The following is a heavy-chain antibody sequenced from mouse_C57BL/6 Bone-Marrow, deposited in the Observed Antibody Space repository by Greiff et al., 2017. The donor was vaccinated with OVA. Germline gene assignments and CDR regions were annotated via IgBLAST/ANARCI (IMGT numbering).Heavy chain of an antibody. CDR3: ARIAFPIYDYDGGVYYFDY. Sequence: QVQLKESGPGILQPSQTLSLTCSFSGFSLSTFGMGVGWIRQPSGKGLEWLAHIWWDDDKYYNPALKSRLTISKDTSKNQVFLKIANVDTADTATYYCARIAFPIYDYDGGVYYFDYWGQGTTLTVSS. CDR2: IWWDDDK. V-gene: IGHV8-8*01. D-gene: IGHD2-4*01. J-gene: IGHJ2*01. CDR1: GFSLSTFGMG.